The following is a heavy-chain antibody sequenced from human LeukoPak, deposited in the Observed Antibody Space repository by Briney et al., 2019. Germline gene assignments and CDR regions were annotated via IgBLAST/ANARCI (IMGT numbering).Heavy chain of an antibody. J-gene: IGHJ4*02. D-gene: IGHD5-12*01. Sequence: ASVKVSCKASGYTFIGYYMHRVRQAPGQGLEWMGWINPNSGGTNYAQKFQGRVTMTRDTSISTAYMELSSLRSDDTAVYYCARSYSGHDFMIWGQGTLVTVSS. CDR1: GYTFIGYY. V-gene: IGHV1-2*02. CDR2: INPNSGGT. CDR3: ARSYSGHDFMI.